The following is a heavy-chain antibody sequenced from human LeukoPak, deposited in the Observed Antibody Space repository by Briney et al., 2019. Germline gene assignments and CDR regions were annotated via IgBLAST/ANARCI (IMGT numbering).Heavy chain of an antibody. CDR3: ARDGGTYD. J-gene: IGHJ4*02. Sequence: PGGSLRLSCAASGFTFSSYWMHWVRQAPGKGLVWVSGINTDGSSTNYADSVKGRFTISRDNAKNTLYLQMNSLRAEDTALYYCARDGGTYDWGQGTLVTVSS. CDR1: GFTFSSYW. D-gene: IGHD1-26*01. V-gene: IGHV3-74*01. CDR2: INTDGSST.